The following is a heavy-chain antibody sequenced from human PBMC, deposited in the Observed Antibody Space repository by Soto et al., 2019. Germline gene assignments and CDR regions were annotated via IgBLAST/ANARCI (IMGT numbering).Heavy chain of an antibody. D-gene: IGHD1-26*01. Sequence: GGSLRLSCAASGFTFTDYYMSWIRQVPGKGLEWLTHISGSSFTIEYADSVKGRFTISRDNAKNSLYLQMNSLRVEDTATYYCARDIVGATGDWFDPWGQGNLVTVSS. CDR2: ISGSSFTI. CDR1: GFTFTDYY. V-gene: IGHV3-11*01. CDR3: ARDIVGATGDWFDP. J-gene: IGHJ5*02.